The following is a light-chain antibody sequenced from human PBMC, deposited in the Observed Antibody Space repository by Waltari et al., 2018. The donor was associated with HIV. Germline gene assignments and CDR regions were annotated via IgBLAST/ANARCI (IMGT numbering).Light chain of an antibody. V-gene: IGLV1-40*01. Sequence: QSVLTQPPSVSGAPGQRVTISCTGSSSNIGAGYDVHWYQQLPGTAPKLLIYGNSNRPSGFPDRFSGSKSGTSASLAITGLQAEDEADYYCQSYDSSLSRRVFGTGTKVTVL. J-gene: IGLJ1*01. CDR2: GNS. CDR3: QSYDSSLSRRV. CDR1: SSNIGAGYD.